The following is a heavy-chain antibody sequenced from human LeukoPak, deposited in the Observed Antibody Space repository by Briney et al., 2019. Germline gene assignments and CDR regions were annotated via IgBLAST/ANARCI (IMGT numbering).Heavy chain of an antibody. CDR3: ARGRYGGNSYYFDY. Sequence: GGSLRLSWAASGLTFSNYWMSWARHAPGKGLEWVANIRQRGSDKYYVDSVEGRFTISRDNAENSLYLQVNSLRAEDTAVYYCARGRYGGNSYYFDYWGQGTLVTVSS. V-gene: IGHV3-7*01. CDR1: GLTFSNYW. D-gene: IGHD4-23*01. J-gene: IGHJ4*02. CDR2: IRQRGSDK.